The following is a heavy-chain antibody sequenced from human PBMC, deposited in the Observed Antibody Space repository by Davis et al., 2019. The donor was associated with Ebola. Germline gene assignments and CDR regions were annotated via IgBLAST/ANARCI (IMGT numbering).Heavy chain of an antibody. CDR2: ISSSSSYI. V-gene: IGHV3-21*01. Sequence: GGSLRLSCAASGFTFSSYSMNWVRQAPGKGLEWVSSISSSSSYIYYADSVKGRFTISRDNAKNSLYLQMNSLRDEDTAVYYCARALTTVVTPVDYWGQGTLVTVSS. J-gene: IGHJ4*02. CDR3: ARALTTVVTPVDY. CDR1: GFTFSSYS. D-gene: IGHD4-23*01.